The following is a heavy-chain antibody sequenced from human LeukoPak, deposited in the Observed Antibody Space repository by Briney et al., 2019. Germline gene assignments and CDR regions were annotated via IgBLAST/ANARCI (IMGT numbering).Heavy chain of an antibody. Sequence: GASVKVSRKSSGSTFTGYYMHWVRQPPGQGLEWMGWMHPDSGGTKSAQKFQGRLTMTRDTSISTAYMELTRLRSDDTAIYYCARFGTDALDIWGQGTIVTVSS. J-gene: IGHJ3*02. V-gene: IGHV1-2*02. D-gene: IGHD1-14*01. CDR1: GSTFTGYY. CDR3: ARFGTDALDI. CDR2: MHPDSGGT.